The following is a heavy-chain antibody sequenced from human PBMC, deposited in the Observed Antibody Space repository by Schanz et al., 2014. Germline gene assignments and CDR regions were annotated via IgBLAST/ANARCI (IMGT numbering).Heavy chain of an antibody. CDR3: ARQFYDILTGYWFPYYFDY. J-gene: IGHJ4*02. CDR1: GGSISSSNYY. Sequence: QLQLQESGPGLVKPSETLSLTCTVSGGSISSSNYYWGWIRQPPGKGLEWIESIYYSGSTYYNPSFKSRVTTSGDTSKTQFAQKLSSVTAADTAVYYCARQFYDILTGYWFPYYFDYWGQGTLVTDSS. V-gene: IGHV4-39*01. CDR2: IYYSGST. D-gene: IGHD3-9*01.